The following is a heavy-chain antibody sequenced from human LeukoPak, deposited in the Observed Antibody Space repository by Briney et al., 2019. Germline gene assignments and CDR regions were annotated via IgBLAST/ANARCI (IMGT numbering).Heavy chain of an antibody. D-gene: IGHD5-12*01. J-gene: IGHJ4*02. V-gene: IGHV3-7*01. Sequence: QSGGSLRLSCAAAGFTFSSYWMSWVRQAPGKGLEWVATIKQDGSEKYYVDSVKGRFTISRDNAKNSLYLQMNSLRAEDTAVYYCARLRYIESGYSGYDDYWGQGTLVTVSS. CDR2: IKQDGSEK. CDR1: GFTFSSYW. CDR3: ARLRYIESGYSGYDDY.